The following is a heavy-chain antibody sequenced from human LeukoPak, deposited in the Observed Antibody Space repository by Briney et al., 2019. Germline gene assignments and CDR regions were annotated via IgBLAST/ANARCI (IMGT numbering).Heavy chain of an antibody. CDR2: IYYSGST. Sequence: SETLSLTCTVSGGSISSYYWSWIRQPPGKGLEWIGYIYYSGSTNYNPSLKSRVTISVDTSKNQFSLKLSSVTAADTAVYYCAREGGDYYDSSGYPNYYYYYMDVWGKGTTVTVSS. D-gene: IGHD3-22*01. V-gene: IGHV4-59*01. J-gene: IGHJ6*03. CDR3: AREGGDYYDSSGYPNYYYYYMDV. CDR1: GGSISSYY.